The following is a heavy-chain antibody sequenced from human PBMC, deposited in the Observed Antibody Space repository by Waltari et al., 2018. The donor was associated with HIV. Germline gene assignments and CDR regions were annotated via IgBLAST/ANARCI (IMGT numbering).Heavy chain of an antibody. V-gene: IGHV3-48*01. D-gene: IGHD3-3*01. CDR2: LSRSRLTI. CDR3: AREGLFRFWEGSPFDY. CDR1: GFTFMSYN. J-gene: IGHJ4*02. Sequence: EVQLVESGGGLVQPGGSLRLSCTASGFTFMSYNMNWVRQAPGKGLEWVSYLSRSRLTIYDAEFVSGRFTISRDIAKNSLYLQMNSLRAEDTAVYYCAREGLFRFWEGSPFDYWGQGTLVTVSS.